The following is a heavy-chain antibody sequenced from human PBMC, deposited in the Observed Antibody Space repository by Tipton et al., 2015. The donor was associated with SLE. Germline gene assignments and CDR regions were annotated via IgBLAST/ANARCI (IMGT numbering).Heavy chain of an antibody. CDR3: ASGTTTQLDDYFYYHIDV. J-gene: IGHJ6*03. Sequence: GLVKPSETLSLTCSVSGGSVSGHCWSWIRQPPGKRLEWIGYIYNIGSTSSNPSLKSRLTLSIDPSKNQFSLKLSSVTAADTAVYYCASGTTTQLDDYFYYHIDVWGKGTTVTVSS. V-gene: IGHV4-59*02. CDR2: IYNIGST. D-gene: IGHD4-11*01. CDR1: GGSVSGHC.